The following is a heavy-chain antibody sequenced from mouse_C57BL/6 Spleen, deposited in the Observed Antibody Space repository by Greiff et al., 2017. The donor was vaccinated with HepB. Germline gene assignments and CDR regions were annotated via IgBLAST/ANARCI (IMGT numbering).Heavy chain of an antibody. J-gene: IGHJ3*01. V-gene: IGHV3-6*01. CDR1: GYSITSGYY. Sequence: EVQLQQSGPGLVKPSQSLSLTCSVTGYSITSGYYWNWIRQFPGNKLEWMGYISYDGSNNYNPSLKNRISITRDTSKNQFFLKLNSVTTEDTATYYCARDPDYYGSSSAWFAYWGQGTLVTVSA. CDR2: ISYDGSN. D-gene: IGHD1-1*01. CDR3: ARDPDYYGSSSAWFAY.